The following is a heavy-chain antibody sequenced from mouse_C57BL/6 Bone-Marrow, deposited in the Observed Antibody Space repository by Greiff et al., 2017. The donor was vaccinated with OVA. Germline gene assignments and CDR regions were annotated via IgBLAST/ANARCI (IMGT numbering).Heavy chain of an antibody. J-gene: IGHJ2*01. D-gene: IGHD2-5*01. Sequence: EVKLMESGGDFVKPGGSLKLSFAASGFTFSRHGMSWVRQTPYKRLEWVATICSCGRYTYYPDSVKGRFTISRDNAKNTLYLQMISLKSEDTAMYYCARHPYSNYDYFDYWGQGTTLTVSS. CDR2: ICSCGRYT. CDR1: GFTFSRHG. CDR3: ARHPYSNYDYFDY. V-gene: IGHV5-6*01.